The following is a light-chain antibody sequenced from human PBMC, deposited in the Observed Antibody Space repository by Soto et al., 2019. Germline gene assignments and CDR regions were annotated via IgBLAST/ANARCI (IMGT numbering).Light chain of an antibody. V-gene: IGKV3-20*01. J-gene: IGKJ5*01. Sequence: EVVLTQSPGTLSLSSGERATLSCRPSQSVSSSFLAWYQQKVGQAPRLLIYGASSRATGIPDRFSGSGSGTDFTLTISRLEPEDFAVYYCQQYGSSPRTFGQGTRLEIK. CDR1: QSVSSSF. CDR2: GAS. CDR3: QQYGSSPRT.